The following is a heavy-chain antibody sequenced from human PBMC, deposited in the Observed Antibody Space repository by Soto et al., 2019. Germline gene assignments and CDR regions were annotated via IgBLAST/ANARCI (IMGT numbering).Heavy chain of an antibody. CDR1: GYSFTSYW. J-gene: IGHJ3*02. V-gene: IGHV5-51*01. Sequence: GESLKISCKGSGYSFTSYWIGWVRQMPGKGLEWMGIIYPGDSDTRYSPSFQGQVTISADKSISTAYLQWSSLKASGTAMYYCARVLDYGGKSDIFDRWGKGTMVTVS. D-gene: IGHD4-17*01. CDR3: ARVLDYGGKSDIFDR. CDR2: IYPGDSDT.